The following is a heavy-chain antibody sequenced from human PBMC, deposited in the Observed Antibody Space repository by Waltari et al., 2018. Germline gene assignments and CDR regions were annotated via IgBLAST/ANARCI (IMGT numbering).Heavy chain of an antibody. V-gene: IGHV4-4*07. J-gene: IGHJ5*02. CDR1: GASVVSNY. D-gene: IGHD3-16*01. CDR3: ARETRHGDWFDP. CDR2: IYVGGTT. Sequence: QVQLHESGPGLVQPSETLSLAYSVSGASVVSNYWSWIRQSAGKGMEWIGRIYVGGTTNYNPALAGRVSMSVDMSKNQIFLKIMSVTAADTGVYYCARETRHGDWFDPWGQGTLVTVSS.